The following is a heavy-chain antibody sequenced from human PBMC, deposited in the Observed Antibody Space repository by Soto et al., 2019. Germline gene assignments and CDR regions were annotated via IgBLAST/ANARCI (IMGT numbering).Heavy chain of an antibody. CDR2: IYYSGST. D-gene: IGHD5-18*01. J-gene: IGHJ4*02. CDR1: GGSVSSGSYY. Sequence: SETLSLTCTVSGGSVSSGSYYWSWIRQPPGKGLEWIGYIYYSGSTNYNPSLKSRVTISVDTSKNQFSLKLSSVTAADTAVYYCARLDTAMVTYYFDYWGQGTLVTVSS. V-gene: IGHV4-61*01. CDR3: ARLDTAMVTYYFDY.